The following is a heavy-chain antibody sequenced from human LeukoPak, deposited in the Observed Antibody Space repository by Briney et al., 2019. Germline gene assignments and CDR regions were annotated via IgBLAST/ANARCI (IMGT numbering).Heavy chain of an antibody. Sequence: PGGSLRLSCAASGFTFSTCAMSWVRQAPGKGLEWVSALSPSGGITYYEDSVKGRFTISRDNSKNTLYLQMNSLRAEDTAVYYCAKAGRYWDFDNWGQGTLVTVSS. CDR1: GFTFSTCA. D-gene: IGHD1-26*01. CDR2: LSPSGGIT. CDR3: AKAGRYWDFDN. J-gene: IGHJ4*02. V-gene: IGHV3-23*01.